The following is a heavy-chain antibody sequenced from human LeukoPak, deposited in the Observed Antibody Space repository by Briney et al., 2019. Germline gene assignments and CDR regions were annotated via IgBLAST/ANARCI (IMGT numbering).Heavy chain of an antibody. J-gene: IGHJ4*02. V-gene: IGHV4-39*07. D-gene: IGHD3-16*01. CDR3: ARVARKGDYFDY. CDR1: GGSISGSSYY. Sequence: SETLSLTCTVSGGSISGSSYYWGWIRQPPGKGLEWIGSIYYSGSTYYNPSLKSRVTISVDTSKNQFSLKLSSVTAADTAVYYCARVARKGDYFDYRGQGTLVTVSS. CDR2: IYYSGST.